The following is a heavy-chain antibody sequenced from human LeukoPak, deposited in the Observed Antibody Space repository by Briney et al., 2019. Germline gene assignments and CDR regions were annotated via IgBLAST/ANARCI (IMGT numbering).Heavy chain of an antibody. D-gene: IGHD3-22*01. V-gene: IGHV1-69*04. CDR1: GGTFSSYT. CDR3: ARDLPPNYDSSGYYDY. CDR2: IIPILGIA. J-gene: IGHJ4*02. Sequence: SVKVSCKASGGTFSSYTISWVRQAPGQGLEWMGRIIPILGIANYAQKLQGRVTMTTDTSTSTAYMELRSLRSDDTAVYYCARDLPPNYDSSGYYDYWGQGTLVTVSS.